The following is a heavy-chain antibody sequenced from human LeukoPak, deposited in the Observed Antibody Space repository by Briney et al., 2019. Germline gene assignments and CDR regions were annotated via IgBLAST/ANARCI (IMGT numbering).Heavy chain of an antibody. CDR1: GGTFSSYA. V-gene: IGHV1-69*05. J-gene: IGHJ4*02. D-gene: IGHD3-10*01. Sequence: ASVKVSCKASGGTFSSYAISWVRQAPGQGLEWMGGIIPIFGTANYAQKFRGRVTITTDESTSTAYMELSSLRSEDTAVYYCARRGSGSYFVYWGQGTLVIVSS. CDR2: IIPIFGTA. CDR3: ARRGSGSYFVY.